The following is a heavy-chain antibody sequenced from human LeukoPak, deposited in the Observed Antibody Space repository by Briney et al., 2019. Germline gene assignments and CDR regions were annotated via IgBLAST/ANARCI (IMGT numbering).Heavy chain of an antibody. D-gene: IGHD3-16*01. V-gene: IGHV3-21*01. Sequence: PGGSLRLSCAASGFTFSSYSMNWVRQAPGKGLEWVSSISSSSSYIYYADSVKGRFTISRDNAKNSLYLQMNSLRAEDTAVYYCARDQGYDYVRGSPQDYWGQGTLVTVSS. CDR3: ARDQGYDYVRGSPQDY. CDR2: ISSSSSYI. J-gene: IGHJ4*02. CDR1: GFTFSSYS.